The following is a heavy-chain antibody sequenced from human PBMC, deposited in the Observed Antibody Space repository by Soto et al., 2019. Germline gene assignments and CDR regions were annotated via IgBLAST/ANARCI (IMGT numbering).Heavy chain of an antibody. Sequence: GRSLRLSCAASGFTFSSHSMGWLRQAPETGPEWVAFVDGSGGDTSYADSVKGRFTISRGNSDNSLYLDMNSLRAEDTGRYFCAKEILAAAYAATSAFDLWGQGTLVTVSS. D-gene: IGHD2-8*01. CDR3: AKEILAAAYAATSAFDL. V-gene: IGHV3-23*01. CDR1: GFTFSSHS. J-gene: IGHJ4*02. CDR2: VDGSGGDT.